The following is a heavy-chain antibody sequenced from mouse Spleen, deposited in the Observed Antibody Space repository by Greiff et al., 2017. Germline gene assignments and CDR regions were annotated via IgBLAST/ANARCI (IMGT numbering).Heavy chain of an antibody. Sequence: EVQLQQSGPGLVKPSQSLSLTCTVTGYSITSDYAWNWIRQFPGNKLEWMGYISYSGSTSYNPSLKSRISITRDTSKNQFFLQLNSVTTEDTATYYCARAHYDYYYYAMDYWGQGTSVTVSS. CDR1: GYSITSDYA. CDR2: ISYSGST. D-gene: IGHD2-4*01. CDR3: ARAHYDYYYYAMDY. J-gene: IGHJ4*01. V-gene: IGHV3-2*02.